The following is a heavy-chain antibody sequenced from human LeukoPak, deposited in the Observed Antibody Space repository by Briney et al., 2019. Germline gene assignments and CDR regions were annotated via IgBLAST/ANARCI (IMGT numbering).Heavy chain of an antibody. D-gene: IGHD4-17*01. Sequence: PGRSLRLSCEASGFSFTTYGMDWVRQAPGKGLEWVAVIWYDGTNQKYADSVKGRFTISRDNSKNTLFLQMNSLRVEDTAVYYCAITGGPTVTAFDLWGQGILVTVSS. CDR3: AITGGPTVTAFDL. CDR1: GFSFTTYG. V-gene: IGHV3-33*03. J-gene: IGHJ4*02. CDR2: IWYDGTNQ.